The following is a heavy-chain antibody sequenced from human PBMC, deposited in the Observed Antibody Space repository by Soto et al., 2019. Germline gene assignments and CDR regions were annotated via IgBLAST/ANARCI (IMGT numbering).Heavy chain of an antibody. CDR1: GFTFSSYG. CDR3: AKTYGMDV. V-gene: IGHV3-30*18. CDR2: ISYDGSNK. Sequence: QVQLVESGGGVVQPGRSLRLSCAASGFTFSSYGMHWVRQAPGKGLEWVAVISYDGSNKYYADSVKGRFTISRDNSKNTLYLQMNSLRAEDTAVYYGAKTYGMDVWGQGTTVTVSS. J-gene: IGHJ6*02.